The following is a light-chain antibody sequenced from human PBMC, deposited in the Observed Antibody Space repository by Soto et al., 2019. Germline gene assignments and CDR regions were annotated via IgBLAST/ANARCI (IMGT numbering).Light chain of an antibody. CDR3: SSYTSSSTSL. CDR1: SSDVGGYNY. J-gene: IGLJ1*01. CDR2: DVS. V-gene: IGLV2-14*01. Sequence: QSVLTQPASVSGSPGQSITISCTGTSSDVGGYNYVSRYQQHPGKAPKLMIYDVSNRPSGVSNRFSGSKSGNTASLTISGLQAEDEADYYCSSYTSSSTSLFGTGTKVT.